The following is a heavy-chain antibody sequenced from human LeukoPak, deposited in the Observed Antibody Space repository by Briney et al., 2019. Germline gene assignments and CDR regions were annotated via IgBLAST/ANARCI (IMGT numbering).Heavy chain of an antibody. J-gene: IGHJ4*02. V-gene: IGHV4-31*03. CDR2: IYYSGST. Sequence: SQTLSPTCTVSGGSTSRGAYYWSWIRQHPGKGLEWIGYIYYSGSTYDNPSLKSRVTISVDTSKNQFSLKLSSVTAAETAVYYCARGSLSKTYYYDTSVYKSLEYSGQGSPVTLSS. CDR1: GGSTSRGAYY. D-gene: IGHD3-22*01. CDR3: ARGSLSKTYYYDTSVYKSLEY.